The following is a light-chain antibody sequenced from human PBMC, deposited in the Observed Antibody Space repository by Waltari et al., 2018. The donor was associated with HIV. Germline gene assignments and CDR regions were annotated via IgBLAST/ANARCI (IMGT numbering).Light chain of an antibody. CDR3: VGWDSRLRGYV. V-gene: IGLV1-47*01. J-gene: IGLJ1*01. CDR1: SSNIENDN. Sequence: QPVLTQPPSASGTPGPRVTISCSGSSSNIENDNVYWYQQFPGAAPKLLIYKDTQRPSGVPDRFTGSKSGTSASLAIGGLRSEDEADYYCVGWDSRLRGYVFGTGTKVTVL. CDR2: KDT.